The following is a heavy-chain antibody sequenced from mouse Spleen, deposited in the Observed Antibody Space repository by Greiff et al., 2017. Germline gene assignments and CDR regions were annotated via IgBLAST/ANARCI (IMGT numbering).Heavy chain of an antibody. CDR3: TRVIYYYGEDWYFEG. CDR2: INPSNGGT. CDR1: GYTFTSYY. D-gene: IGHD1-1*01. J-gene: IGHJ1*01. V-gene: IGHV1S81*02. Sequence: VQLQQSGAELVKPGASVKLSCKASGYTFTSYYMYWVKQRPGQGLEWIGEINPSNGGTNFNEKFKSKATLTVDKSSSTAYMQLSSLTSEDSAVYYCTRVIYYYGEDWYFEGWGAGTTVTVSS.